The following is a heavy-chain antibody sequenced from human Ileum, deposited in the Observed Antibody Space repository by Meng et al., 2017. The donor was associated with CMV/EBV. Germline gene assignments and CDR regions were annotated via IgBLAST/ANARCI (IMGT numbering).Heavy chain of an antibody. J-gene: IGHJ5*02. D-gene: IGHD2-2*02. Sequence: SETLSLTCTVSGGSISSYYWSWIRQPPGKGLEWIGYIYYSGSTNYNPSLKSRVTISVDTSKNQFSLKLSSVTAADTAVYYCAREYCTSTSCYKAIDPWGQGTLVTVSS. V-gene: IGHV4-59*01. CDR1: GGSISSYY. CDR2: IYYSGST. CDR3: AREYCTSTSCYKAIDP.